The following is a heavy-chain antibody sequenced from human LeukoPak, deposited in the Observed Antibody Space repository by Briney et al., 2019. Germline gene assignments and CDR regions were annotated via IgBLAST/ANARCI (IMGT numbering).Heavy chain of an antibody. D-gene: IGHD2-15*01. J-gene: IGHJ4*02. V-gene: IGHV4-61*01. CDR2: LYESGST. CDR1: GGSIRTGGSVSSYY. Sequence: SETLSLTCTVSGGSIRTGGSVSSYYWNWIRQPPGKGLEWIGYLYESGSTKYNPSLKSRVTMSADTSKNQFFLRLNSVTPADTAVYFCAREDCSGGSCRFDYWGQGTLVTVSS. CDR3: AREDCSGGSCRFDY.